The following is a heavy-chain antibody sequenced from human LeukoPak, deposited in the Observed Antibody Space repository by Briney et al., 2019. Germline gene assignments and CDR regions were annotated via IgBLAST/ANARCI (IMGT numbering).Heavy chain of an antibody. CDR1: GFTFSDYY. CDR2: ITSSGNTL. D-gene: IGHD3-16*01. J-gene: IGHJ4*02. V-gene: IGHV3-11*01. Sequence: PGGSLRLSCAASGFTFSDYYMSWIRQAPGKGLEWVSYITSSGNTLYYADSMKGRFTISRDNAKNSLYLQMNSLRAEDTALYHCARKGVGGELGGFDYWGQGTLVTVSS. CDR3: ARKGVGGELGGFDY.